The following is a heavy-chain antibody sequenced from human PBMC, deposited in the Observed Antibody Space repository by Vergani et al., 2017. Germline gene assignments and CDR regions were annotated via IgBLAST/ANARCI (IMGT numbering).Heavy chain of an antibody. Sequence: QVQLVQSGAEVKKPGSSVKVSCKASGGTFSSYTISWVRQAPGQGLEWMGRIIPILGIANYAQKFQGRVTITADKSTSTAYMELSSLRSEDTAVYYCARDPGYCSGGSCSYWGQGTLVTVSS. CDR1: GGTFSSYT. D-gene: IGHD2-15*01. V-gene: IGHV1-69*08. J-gene: IGHJ4*02. CDR2: IIPILGIA. CDR3: ARDPGYCSGGSCSY.